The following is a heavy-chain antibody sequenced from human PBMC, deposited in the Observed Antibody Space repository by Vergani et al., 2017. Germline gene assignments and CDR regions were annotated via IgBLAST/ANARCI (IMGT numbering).Heavy chain of an antibody. CDR3: AHIRYDPRYDFSFGYYMDV. CDR2: IYWNDDK. CDR1: GFSLSTSGVG. D-gene: IGHD3-3*01. J-gene: IGHJ6*03. V-gene: IGHV2-5*01. Sequence: QITLKESGPTLVKPTQTLTLTCTFSGFSLSTSGVGVGWIRQPPGKALEWLALIYWNDDKRYSPSLKSRLTITKDTSKNQVVLTMTNMDPVDTATYYCAHIRYDPRYDFSFGYYMDVWGKGTTVTGSS.